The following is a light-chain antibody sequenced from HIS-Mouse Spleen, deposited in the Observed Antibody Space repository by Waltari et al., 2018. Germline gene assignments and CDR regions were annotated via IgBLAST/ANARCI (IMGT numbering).Light chain of an antibody. Sequence: SYELTQPPSVSVSPGQTARITCSGDALPKKYAYWYQQKSGQAPVLVIYEDIKRPSGIHDRFSGSSSGTMATWTISGAQVEDEADYYCYSTDSSGNHRVFGGGTKLTVL. V-gene: IGLV3-10*01. CDR2: EDI. CDR1: ALPKKY. CDR3: YSTDSSGNHRV. J-gene: IGLJ2*01.